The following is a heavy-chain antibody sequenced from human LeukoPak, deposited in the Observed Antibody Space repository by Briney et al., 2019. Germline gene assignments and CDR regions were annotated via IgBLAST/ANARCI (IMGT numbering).Heavy chain of an antibody. J-gene: IGHJ5*02. D-gene: IGHD6-19*01. Sequence: SVKVSCKASGGTFSSYAISWVRQAPGQGLEWMGRIIPIFGTANYAQKFQGRVTITADKSTSTAYMELSSLRSEDTAVYYRAREGYSSGWYNWFDPWGQGTLVTVSS. CDR3: AREGYSSGWYNWFDP. CDR1: GGTFSSYA. V-gene: IGHV1-69*06. CDR2: IIPIFGTA.